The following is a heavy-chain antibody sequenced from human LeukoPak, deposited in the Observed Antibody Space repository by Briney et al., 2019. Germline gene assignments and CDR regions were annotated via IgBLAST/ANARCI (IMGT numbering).Heavy chain of an antibody. Sequence: SGGSLRLSCAASGFTFSSFAMSCVRQAPGKGLGCVSDISGSGGSTYYADSVKGRFTISRDNYKNTLYLQMNSLRAEDTAVYYCAKVGYCSSTSCPNDYWGQGTLVTVSS. CDR3: AKVGYCSSTSCPNDY. D-gene: IGHD2-2*01. J-gene: IGHJ4*02. V-gene: IGHV3-23*01. CDR2: ISGSGGST. CDR1: GFTFSSFA.